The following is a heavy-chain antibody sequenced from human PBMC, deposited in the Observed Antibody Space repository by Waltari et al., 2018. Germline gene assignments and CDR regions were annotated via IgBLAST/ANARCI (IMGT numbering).Heavy chain of an antibody. Sequence: QVQLVESGGGVVQPGRSLRLSCAASGFTFGSYAMHWVRQAPGKGLEWVAVISYDGSNRYYADSVKGRFTISRDNSKNTLYLQMNSLRAEDTAVYYCASFAVAEGYWGQGTLVTVSS. J-gene: IGHJ4*02. CDR3: ASFAVAEGY. CDR2: ISYDGSNR. D-gene: IGHD3-3*01. CDR1: GFTFGSYA. V-gene: IGHV3-30-3*01.